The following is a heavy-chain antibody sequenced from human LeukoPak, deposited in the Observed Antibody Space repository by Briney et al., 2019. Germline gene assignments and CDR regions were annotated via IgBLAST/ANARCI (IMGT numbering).Heavy chain of an antibody. Sequence: PSQTLSLTCTVSGGSISSGSYYWSWIRQHPGKGLECIGYIYYSGSTYYNPSLKSRVTISVDTSKNQFSLKLSSVTAADTAVYYCARGRDCGGDCPFDYWGQGTLVTVSS. D-gene: IGHD2-21*02. V-gene: IGHV4-31*03. CDR2: IYYSGST. J-gene: IGHJ4*02. CDR3: ARGRDCGGDCPFDY. CDR1: GGSISSGSYY.